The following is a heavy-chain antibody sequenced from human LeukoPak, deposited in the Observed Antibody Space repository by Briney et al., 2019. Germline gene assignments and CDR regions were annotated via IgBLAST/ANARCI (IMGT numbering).Heavy chain of an antibody. J-gene: IGHJ4*02. V-gene: IGHV3-66*04. Sequence: PGGSLRLSCAASGVTVSSNYMTWVRQAPGKGLEWVSVIYSGGNTYYADSVKGRFTISRDNSKNTLHLQMNSLRVGDTAVYYCARLRGEAGTHLSYDYWGQGTLVTVSS. D-gene: IGHD1-1*01. CDR3: ARLRGEAGTHLSYDY. CDR1: GVTVSSNY. CDR2: IYSGGNT.